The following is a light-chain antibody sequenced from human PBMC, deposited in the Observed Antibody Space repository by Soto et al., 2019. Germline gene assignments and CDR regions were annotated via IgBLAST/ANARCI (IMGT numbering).Light chain of an antibody. J-gene: IGLJ1*01. CDR1: SSNIGNNY. CDR2: DNN. Sequence: QSVLTQAPSVSGAPGQKVTISCSGSSSNIGNNYVSWYQQLPGTAPKLLIYDNNVRPSGIPDRFSGSKSGTSATLDISGLQTGDEADYYCGTWDSSLSVGVFGSGTKVTVL. V-gene: IGLV1-51*01. CDR3: GTWDSSLSVGV.